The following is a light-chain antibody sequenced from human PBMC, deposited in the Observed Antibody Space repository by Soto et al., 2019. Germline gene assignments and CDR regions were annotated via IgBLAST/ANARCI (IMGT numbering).Light chain of an antibody. CDR3: CLYEVTFYV. Sequence: QSVLTQPRSVSGSPGQSVTISCTGTSSDVGTYDFASWYQQHPGKAPRLMIFDVSERPSGVPDRFSGSKSGNTASLTISGLQAEDEDDYYCCLYEVTFYVFGNGTKVTVL. CDR2: DVS. CDR1: SSDVGTYDF. J-gene: IGLJ1*01. V-gene: IGLV2-11*01.